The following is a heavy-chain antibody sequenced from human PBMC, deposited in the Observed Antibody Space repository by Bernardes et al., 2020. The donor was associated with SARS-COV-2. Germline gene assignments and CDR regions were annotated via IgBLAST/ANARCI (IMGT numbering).Heavy chain of an antibody. J-gene: IGHJ4*02. CDR1: GYTLTDLA. Sequence: ASVKVSCKVSGYTLTDLAMHWVRQARGKGLEWMGGFDPEDGETVYAQKLQGRVSMTTDTSTSTAYMEVRSLRSDDTAVYYCAFSSGPYYFESWGQGTLVTVSS. D-gene: IGHD3-22*01. CDR3: AFSSGPYYFES. CDR2: FDPEDGET. V-gene: IGHV1-24*01.